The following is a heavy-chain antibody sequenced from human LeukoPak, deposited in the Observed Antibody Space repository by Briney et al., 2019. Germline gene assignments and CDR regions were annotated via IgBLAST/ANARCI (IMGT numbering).Heavy chain of an antibody. Sequence: SETLSLTCAVYGGSFSGYYWSWIRQPPGKGLEWIGEINHSGSTNYNPSLKSRVTISVDTSKNQFSLKLSSVTAADTAVYYCARELSSGWNFDYWGQGTLVTVSS. V-gene: IGHV4-34*01. CDR1: GGSFSGYY. CDR2: INHSGST. D-gene: IGHD6-19*01. CDR3: ARELSSGWNFDY. J-gene: IGHJ4*02.